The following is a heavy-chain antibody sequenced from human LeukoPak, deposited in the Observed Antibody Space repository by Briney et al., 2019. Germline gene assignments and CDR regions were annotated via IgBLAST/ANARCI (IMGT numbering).Heavy chain of an antibody. CDR2: IYYSAST. V-gene: IGHV4-59*12. J-gene: IGHJ5*02. Sequence: PSETLSLTCTVSGDSISSYYWSWIRQPPGKGLEWIGYIYYSASTNYNPSLKSRVTISVDMSKNQFSLKLSSVTAADTAVYYCARDSGTTGEVKFDPWGQGTLVTVSS. D-gene: IGHD3-10*01. CDR1: GDSISSYY. CDR3: ARDSGTTGEVKFDP.